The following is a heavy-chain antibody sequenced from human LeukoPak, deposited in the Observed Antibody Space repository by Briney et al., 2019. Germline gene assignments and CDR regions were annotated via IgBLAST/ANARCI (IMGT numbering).Heavy chain of an antibody. CDR1: GYTFTCYG. CDR2: ISAYNGNT. D-gene: IGHD4-17*01. J-gene: IGHJ4*02. Sequence: ASVKVSCKASGYTFTCYGISWVRQAPGQGLEWMGWISAYNGNTNYAQKLQGRVTMTTDTSTSTAYMELRSLRSDDTAVYYCARDAVGSYGDSFFDYWGQGTLVTVSS. CDR3: ARDAVGSYGDSFFDY. V-gene: IGHV1-18*01.